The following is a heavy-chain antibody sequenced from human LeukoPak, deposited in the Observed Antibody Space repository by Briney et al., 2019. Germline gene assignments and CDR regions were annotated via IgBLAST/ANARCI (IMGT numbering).Heavy chain of an antibody. CDR3: VRECYAYGYHAFDM. J-gene: IGHJ3*02. CDR2: VRPDGGAT. Sequence: PGGSLRLSCAASGFTFSKAWMSWVRQAPGKGLEWVGRVRPDGGATDSAAPVKGRVSMSRDDSKNSLYLQMYSLKTEDTAVYFCVRECYAYGYHAFDMWGQGIMVTVSS. CDR1: GFTFSKAW. D-gene: IGHD5-18*01. V-gene: IGHV3-15*01.